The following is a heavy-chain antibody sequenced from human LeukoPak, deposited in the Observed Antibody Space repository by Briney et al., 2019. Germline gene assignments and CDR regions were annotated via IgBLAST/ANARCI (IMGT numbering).Heavy chain of an antibody. V-gene: IGHV3-30*02. Sequence: RAGGSLRLSCAATGFTFNNFGMHWVRQAPGKGLEWVAFTQFDGSETYYADSVKGRLTISRDSSKNTLYLQMNSLRAEDTAVYYCAKGTHFGVVIPLDYWGQGTLVTVSS. D-gene: IGHD3-3*01. J-gene: IGHJ4*02. CDR1: GFTFNNFG. CDR2: TQFDGSET. CDR3: AKGTHFGVVIPLDY.